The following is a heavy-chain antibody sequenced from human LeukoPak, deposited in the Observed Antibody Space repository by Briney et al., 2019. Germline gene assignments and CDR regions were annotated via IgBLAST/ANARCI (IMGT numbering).Heavy chain of an antibody. J-gene: IGHJ6*02. CDR1: GFTFSSYW. Sequence: GGSLRLSCAASGFTFSSYWMSWVRQAPGKGLEWVANIKQDGSEKYYVDSVKGRFTISRDNAKNSLYLQMNSLRAEDTAVYYCARERALAVNHYYGMDVWGQGTTVTVSS. CDR3: ARERALAVNHYYGMDV. CDR2: IKQDGSEK. V-gene: IGHV3-7*03.